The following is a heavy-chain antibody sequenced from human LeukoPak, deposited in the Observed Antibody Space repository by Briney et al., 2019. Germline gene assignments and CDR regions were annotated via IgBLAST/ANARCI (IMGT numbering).Heavy chain of an antibody. CDR2: ISTYNGNT. D-gene: IGHD1-1*01. CDR1: GYTFTSYD. V-gene: IGHV1-18*01. Sequence: GASVKVSCKASGYTFTSYDISWVRQAPGQGLEWMGWISTYNGNTNYAQKLQGRVTMTTDTSTSTAYMELSSLRSEDTAVYYCARDGSHQVEPLNIWGQGTMVTVSS. J-gene: IGHJ3*02. CDR3: ARDGSHQVEPLNI.